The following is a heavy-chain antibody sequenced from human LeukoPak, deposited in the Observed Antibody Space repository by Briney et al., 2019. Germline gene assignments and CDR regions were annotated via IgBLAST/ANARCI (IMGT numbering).Heavy chain of an antibody. V-gene: IGHV4-59*08. D-gene: IGHD3-22*01. J-gene: IGHJ6*03. CDR1: GGSISSYY. Sequence: SETLSLTCTVSGGSISSYYWSWIRQPPGKGLEWIGYIYYSGSTNYNPSLKSRVTISVDTSKNQFSLKLSSVTAADTAVYYCARLIYYDKSAYYMDVWGKGTTVTVSS. CDR3: ARLIYYDKSAYYMDV. CDR2: IYYSGST.